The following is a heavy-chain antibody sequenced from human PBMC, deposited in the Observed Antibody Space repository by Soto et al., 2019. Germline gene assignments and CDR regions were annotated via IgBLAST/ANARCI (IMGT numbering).Heavy chain of an antibody. J-gene: IGHJ4*02. CDR1: GFTFSNYW. Sequence: EVQLVESGGGLVQIGGSLRLSCVASGFTFSNYWMSWVRQTPGKGPEWVANIKQDGSERYYVDSVKGGFTISRDNDKSSLYMQMNSLRAEDTAVYYCARDLNASGSYGWGQGTLVTVSS. V-gene: IGHV3-7*04. D-gene: IGHD6-19*01. CDR3: ARDLNASGSYG. CDR2: IKQDGSER.